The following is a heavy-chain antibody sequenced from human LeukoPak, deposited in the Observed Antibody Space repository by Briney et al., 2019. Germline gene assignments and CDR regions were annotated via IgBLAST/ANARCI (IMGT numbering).Heavy chain of an antibody. CDR1: GYTFTNYG. CDR2: ISVYNGNA. CDR3: ARDHCSSTSCYGDFDY. J-gene: IGHJ4*02. D-gene: IGHD2-2*01. Sequence: ASVKVSCKTSGYTFTNYGITWVRQAPGQGLEWMGWISVYNGNAKYAQKLQGRVTMTTDTSTSTAYMELRSLRSDDTAVYYCARDHCSSTSCYGDFDYWGQGTLVTVSS. V-gene: IGHV1-18*01.